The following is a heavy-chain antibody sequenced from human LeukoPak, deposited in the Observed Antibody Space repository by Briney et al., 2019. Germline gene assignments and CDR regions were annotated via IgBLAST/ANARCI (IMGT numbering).Heavy chain of an antibody. CDR1: GGSISSSSYY. Sequence: SETLSLTCTVSGGSISSSSYYWGWIRQPPGKGLEWIGSIYYSGSTYYNPSLKSRVTIPVDTSKNRFSLKLSSVTAADTAVYYCARQYGSGYYCFDYWGQGTLVTVSS. D-gene: IGHD3-22*01. CDR3: ARQYGSGYYCFDY. J-gene: IGHJ4*02. CDR2: IYYSGST. V-gene: IGHV4-39*01.